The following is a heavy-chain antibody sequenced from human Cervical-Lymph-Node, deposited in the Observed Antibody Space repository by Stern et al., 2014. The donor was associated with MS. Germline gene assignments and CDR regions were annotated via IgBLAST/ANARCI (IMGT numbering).Heavy chain of an antibody. CDR2: IYPDDSDI. CDR1: GYTFTNNW. J-gene: IGHJ6*02. V-gene: IGHV5-51*01. CDR3: ARHPPRRKWDDPNYGMDV. D-gene: IGHD1-1*01. Sequence: EVQLVESGAEVKKPGESLKISCKGSGYTFTNNWIAWVRQMPGKGLEWLGIIYPDDSDIRYRPSLQGQVTISADKSISTSYLLCGSRKAADSAVYYWARHPPRRKWDDPNYGMDVWGQGTTVTVSS.